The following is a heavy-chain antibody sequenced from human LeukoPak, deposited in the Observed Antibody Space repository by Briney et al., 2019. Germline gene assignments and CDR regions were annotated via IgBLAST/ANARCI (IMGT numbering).Heavy chain of an antibody. J-gene: IGHJ4*02. CDR2: ISGSGGST. CDR3: AKEPGYYDFWSGYYRLSYFDY. D-gene: IGHD3-3*01. Sequence: GGSLRLSCAASGFTFSSYAMSWVRQAPGKGLEWVSAISGSGGSTYYADSVKGRFTISRDNSKNTLYLQMNSPRAEDTAVYYCAKEPGYYDFWSGYYRLSYFDYWGQGTLVTVSS. CDR1: GFTFSSYA. V-gene: IGHV3-23*01.